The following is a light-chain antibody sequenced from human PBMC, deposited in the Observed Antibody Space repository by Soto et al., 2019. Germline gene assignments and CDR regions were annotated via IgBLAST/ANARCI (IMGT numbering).Light chain of an antibody. CDR2: DSN. CDR1: SSNIGNNY. CDR3: AAWDDSLNGFDV. J-gene: IGLJ1*01. V-gene: IGLV1-51*01. Sequence: QSVLTQPPSVSAAPGQKVTISCSGSSSNIGNNYVSWYQQFPGTAPKLLIYDSNSRPSGIPDRFSGSKSGTSATLGITGLQTGDEADYYCAAWDDSLNGFDVFGTGTKLTVL.